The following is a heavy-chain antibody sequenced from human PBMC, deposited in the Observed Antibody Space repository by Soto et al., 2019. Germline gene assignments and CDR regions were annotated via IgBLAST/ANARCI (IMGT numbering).Heavy chain of an antibody. J-gene: IGHJ3*02. CDR1: AFTFDDYA. D-gene: IGHD2-15*01. CDR2: SSWKSGRM. CDR3: AKVRTSATSLRVAFDI. Sequence: EVQLVESGGGLVKPDRSLRLSCAASAFTFDDYAMHWVGQAPGKGLEWVSGSSWKSGRMGYVDSVKGRFTISRDNAKNSLYLQMNSLRAEDTALYYCAKVRTSATSLRVAFDIWGQGTMVTVSS. V-gene: IGHV3-9*01.